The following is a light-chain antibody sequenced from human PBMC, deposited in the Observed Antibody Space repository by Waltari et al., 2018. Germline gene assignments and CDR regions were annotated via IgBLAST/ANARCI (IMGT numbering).Light chain of an antibody. J-gene: IGLJ1*01. Sequence: QSVLPQPPSVSGTPGPRVTLSCPGSRTHVGSNSVYSHQQYPGTAPKLLIYKDERRPSGVPDRFSGSKSGTSASLAISGLRSEDEADYYCSTWGDSLRAYVFGTGTKVTVL. CDR2: KDE. V-gene: IGLV1-47*01. CDR1: RTHVGSNS. CDR3: STWGDSLRAYV.